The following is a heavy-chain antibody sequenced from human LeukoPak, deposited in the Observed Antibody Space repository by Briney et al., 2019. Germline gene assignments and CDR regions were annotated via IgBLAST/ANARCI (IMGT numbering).Heavy chain of an antibody. CDR2: ICSRGSTK. V-gene: IGHV3-48*03. J-gene: IGHJ6*02. Sequence: GGSLRLSCAASGITFNNYAMSWVRQAPGKGLEWVSYICSRGSTKYYADSVKGRFTISRDNAKNSLYLQMNSLRAEDTAVYYCAKIAARFYYYYYGMDVWGQGTTVTVSS. CDR3: AKIAARFYYYYYGMDV. CDR1: GITFNNYA. D-gene: IGHD6-6*01.